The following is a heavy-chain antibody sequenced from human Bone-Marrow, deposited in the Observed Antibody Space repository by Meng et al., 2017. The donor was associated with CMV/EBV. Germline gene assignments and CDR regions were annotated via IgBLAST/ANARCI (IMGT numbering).Heavy chain of an antibody. CDR3: ARGVIAARLRTVFDP. J-gene: IGHJ5*02. CDR1: GYTFTGYY. V-gene: IGHV1-2*02. D-gene: IGHD6-6*01. CDR2: INPNSGGT. Sequence: QGQLVQSGAEVKKPGASVKVACKASGYTFTGYYMHWVRQAPGQGLEWMGWINPNSGGTNYAQKFQGRVTMTRDTSISTAYMELSRLRSDDTAVYYCARGVIAARLRTVFDPWGQGTLVTVSS.